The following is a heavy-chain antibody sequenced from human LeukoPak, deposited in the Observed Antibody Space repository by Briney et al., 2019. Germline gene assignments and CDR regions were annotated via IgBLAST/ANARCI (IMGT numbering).Heavy chain of an antibody. D-gene: IGHD5-18*01. Sequence: PGGSLRLSCAASGFTLSSYSMNWVRQAPGKGLEWVSSISSSSSYIYYADSVKGRFTISRDNAKSSLYLQMNSLRAEDTAVYYCARADWDTAMIDYWGQGTLVTVSS. CDR2: ISSSSSYI. J-gene: IGHJ4*02. CDR1: GFTLSSYS. V-gene: IGHV3-21*01. CDR3: ARADWDTAMIDY.